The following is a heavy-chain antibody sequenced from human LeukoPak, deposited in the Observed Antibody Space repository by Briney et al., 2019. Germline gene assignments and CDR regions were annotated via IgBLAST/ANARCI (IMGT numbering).Heavy chain of an antibody. CDR2: INHSGST. CDR3: ARALIAARPNFDY. CDR1: GGSFSGYY. Sequence: PSETLSLTCAVYGGSFSGYYWSWIRQPPGKGLEWIGEINHSGSTNYNPSLKSRVTISVDTSKNQLSLKLSSVTAADTAVYYCARALIAARPNFDYWGQGTLVTVSS. J-gene: IGHJ4*02. D-gene: IGHD6-6*01. V-gene: IGHV4-34*01.